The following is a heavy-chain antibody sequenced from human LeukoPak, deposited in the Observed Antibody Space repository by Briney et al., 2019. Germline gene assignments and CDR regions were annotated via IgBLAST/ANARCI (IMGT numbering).Heavy chain of an antibody. CDR2: IYYSGST. CDR3: ARTEVATIKFDY. Sequence: SETLSLTCTVSGGSISSYYWSWIRQPPGKGLEWIGYIYYSGSTNYNPSLKSRVTISVDTSKNQFSLKLSSVTAADTAVYYCARTEVATIKFDYWGQGTLVTVSS. D-gene: IGHD5-24*01. J-gene: IGHJ4*02. V-gene: IGHV4-59*08. CDR1: GGSISSYY.